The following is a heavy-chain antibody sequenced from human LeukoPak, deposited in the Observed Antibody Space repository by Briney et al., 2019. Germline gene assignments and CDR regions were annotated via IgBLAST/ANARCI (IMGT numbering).Heavy chain of an antibody. V-gene: IGHV3-48*03. Sequence: GGSLRLSCAASGFTFSSYEMNWVRQAPGKGLEWVSYISSSGSTIYYVDSVKGRFTISRDNAKNSLYLQMNSLRAEDTAVYYCARDSKWLRACDYWGQGTLVTVSS. CDR2: ISSSGSTI. CDR1: GFTFSSYE. J-gene: IGHJ4*02. CDR3: ARDSKWLRACDY. D-gene: IGHD5-12*01.